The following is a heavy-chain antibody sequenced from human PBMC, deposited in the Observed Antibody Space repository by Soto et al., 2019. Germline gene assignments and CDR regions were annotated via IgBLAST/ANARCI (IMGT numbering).Heavy chain of an antibody. CDR1: FTFSMYS. V-gene: IGHV3-21*01. Sequence: EVQVVESGGGLVQPGGSLRLSCSFTFSMYSMSWVRQSPGKGLEWVASISSGGSYIKYADSVKGRFTISRDNAKNSVSLQMNSLRVDYTAVYFCTRDQGGSYDSWFDPWGQGTLVTVSS. CDR2: ISSGGSYI. CDR3: TRDQGGSYDSWFDP. D-gene: IGHD1-26*01. J-gene: IGHJ5*02.